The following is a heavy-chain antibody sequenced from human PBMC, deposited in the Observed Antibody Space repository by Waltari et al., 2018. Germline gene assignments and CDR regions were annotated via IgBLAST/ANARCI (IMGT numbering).Heavy chain of an antibody. J-gene: IGHJ4*02. CDR3: ARRTAAADY. V-gene: IGHV4-39*01. CDR1: GGSISSSSYY. CDR2: IYYSGST. Sequence: QLQLQESGPGLVKPSETLSLTCTVSGGSISSSSYYWGWLRQPPGKGLEWIGSIYYSGSTYYNPSLKSRVTISVDTSKNQFSLKLSSVTAADTAVYYCARRTAAADYWGQGTLVTVSS. D-gene: IGHD6-13*01.